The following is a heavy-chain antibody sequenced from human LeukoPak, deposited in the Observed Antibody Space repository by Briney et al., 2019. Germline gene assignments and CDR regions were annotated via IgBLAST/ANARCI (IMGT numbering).Heavy chain of an antibody. CDR3: ANLGFG. CDR1: GFTFSNYA. CDR2: ISGSGGST. D-gene: IGHD3-10*01. V-gene: IGHV3-23*01. Sequence: GGSLRLSCAASGFTFSNYAMSWGRQAPGRGVGWVSGISGSGGSTYYADSVKSRFTISRDNSKNTLYLQMSSLRAEDTAVYYCANLGFGGGQGTLVTVSS. J-gene: IGHJ4*02.